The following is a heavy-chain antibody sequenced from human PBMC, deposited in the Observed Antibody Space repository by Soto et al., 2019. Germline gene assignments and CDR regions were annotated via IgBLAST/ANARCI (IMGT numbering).Heavy chain of an antibody. CDR1: GFTFSSYG. V-gene: IGHV3-33*01. Sequence: VQLVESGGGVVQPGRSLRLSCAASGFTFSSYGMHWVRQAPGKGLEWVAVIWYDGSNKYYADSVKGRFTISRDNSKNTLYLQMNSLRAEDTAVYYCAREGGTAMAAGYYYYGMDVWGQGTTVTVSS. J-gene: IGHJ6*02. CDR3: AREGGTAMAAGYYYYGMDV. D-gene: IGHD5-18*01. CDR2: IWYDGSNK.